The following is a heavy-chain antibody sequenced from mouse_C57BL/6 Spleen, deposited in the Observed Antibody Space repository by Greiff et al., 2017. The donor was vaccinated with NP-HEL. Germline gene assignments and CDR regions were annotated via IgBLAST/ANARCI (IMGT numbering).Heavy chain of an antibody. CDR2: IWSDGST. J-gene: IGHJ4*01. CDR3: ARGMITTHYYAMDY. Sequence: QVQLKESGPGLVAPSQSLSITCTVSGFSLTSYGVHWVRQPPGKGLEWLVVIWSDGSTTYNSALKSRLSISKDNSKSQVFLKMNSLQTDDTAMYYCARGMITTHYYAMDYWGQGTSVTVSS. CDR1: GFSLTSYG. V-gene: IGHV2-6*03. D-gene: IGHD2-4*01.